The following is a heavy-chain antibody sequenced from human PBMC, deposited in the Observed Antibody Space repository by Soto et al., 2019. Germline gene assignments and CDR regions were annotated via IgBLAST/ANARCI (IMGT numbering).Heavy chain of an antibody. D-gene: IGHD3-3*01. V-gene: IGHV1-46*01. CDR2: INPSGGST. J-gene: IGHJ4*02. CDR1: GHTFTSYY. Sequence: ASVKVSCKASGHTFTSYYMHWVRQAPGQGLEWMGIINPSGGSTSYAQKFQGRVTMTRDTSTSTVYKELSSLRSEDTAVYYFAIFPFVKGLSGGPGTFDYGGQGILVTVS. CDR3: AIFPFVKGLSGGPGTFDY.